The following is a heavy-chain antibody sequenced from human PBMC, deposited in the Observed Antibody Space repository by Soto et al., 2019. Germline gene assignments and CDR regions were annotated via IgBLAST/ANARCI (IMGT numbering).Heavy chain of an antibody. Sequence: QVQLQESGPGLVKPSQTLSLTCTVSGGSISSGGYYWSWIRQHPGKGLEWIGYIYYSGSTYYNPALKSRVTISVDTSKNQFSLKLSSVTAADTAVYYCARVERSAAARTFDYWGQGTLVTVSS. V-gene: IGHV4-31*03. CDR2: IYYSGST. J-gene: IGHJ4*02. CDR1: GGSISSGGYY. CDR3: ARVERSAAARTFDY. D-gene: IGHD6-6*01.